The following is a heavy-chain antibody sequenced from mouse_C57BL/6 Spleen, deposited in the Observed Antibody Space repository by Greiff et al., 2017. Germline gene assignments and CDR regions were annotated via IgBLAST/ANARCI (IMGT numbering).Heavy chain of an antibody. J-gene: IGHJ4*01. CDR2: FTMYSDAT. Sequence: LQQSGAELVRPGSSVKLSCKASYFAFMASAMHWVKQRPGHGLEWIGSFTMYSDATEYSENFKGKATLTANTSSSTAYMELSSLTSEDSAVYYCARGSSQGYAMDYWGQGTSVTVSS. CDR3: ARGSSQGYAMDY. V-gene: IGHV1-49*01. D-gene: IGHD1-1*01. CDR1: YFAFMASA.